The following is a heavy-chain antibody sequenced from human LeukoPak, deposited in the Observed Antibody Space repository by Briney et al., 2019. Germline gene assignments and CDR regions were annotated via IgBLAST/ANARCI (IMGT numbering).Heavy chain of an antibody. J-gene: IGHJ4*02. CDR3: ARSFITMVRGVMEY. D-gene: IGHD3-10*01. V-gene: IGHV1-2*02. CDR2: INPNSGGT. CDR1: GYTFTAYY. Sequence: ASVKVSCKASGYTFTAYYIHWVRQAPGQGLEWMGWINPNSGGTNYAQKFQGRVTMTRDTSISTAYMELSRLRSDDTAVYYCARSFITMVRGVMEYWGQGTLVTVSS.